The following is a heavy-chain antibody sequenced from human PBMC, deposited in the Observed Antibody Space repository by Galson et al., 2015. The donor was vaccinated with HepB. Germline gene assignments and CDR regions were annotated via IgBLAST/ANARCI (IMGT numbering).Heavy chain of an antibody. Sequence: SLRLSCAASGFTFSSYEMNWVRQAPGKGLEWVSYIRSSSSTIYYADSVRGRFTISRDNAKNSLYLQMNSLIAEDTAVYFCAREHGSYFDAFDIWGQGTMVTVSS. J-gene: IGHJ3*02. CDR1: GFTFSSYE. CDR2: IRSSSSTI. CDR3: AREHGSYFDAFDI. V-gene: IGHV3-48*03. D-gene: IGHD1-26*01.